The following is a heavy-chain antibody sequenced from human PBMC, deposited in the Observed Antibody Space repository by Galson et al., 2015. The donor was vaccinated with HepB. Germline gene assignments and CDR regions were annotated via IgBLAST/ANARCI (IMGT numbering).Heavy chain of an antibody. J-gene: IGHJ3*02. V-gene: IGHV3-30*18. CDR1: GFTLTTYG. D-gene: IGHD6-13*01. CDR2: ITHDGSNK. Sequence: SLRLSCAVSGFTLTTYGMHWVRHAPGKGPEWVAVITHDGSNKFYTGSVRGRFTVSRDISRNSLHLEMNSLRPEDTAIYYCAKQRSNSWLPHDAFDIWGQGTMVTVSS. CDR3: AKQRSNSWLPHDAFDI.